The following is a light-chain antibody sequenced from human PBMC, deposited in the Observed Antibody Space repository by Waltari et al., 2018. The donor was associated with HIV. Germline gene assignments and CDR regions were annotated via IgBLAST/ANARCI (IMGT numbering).Light chain of an antibody. J-gene: IGKJ2*01. CDR3: QQYAKSPRT. CDR1: QTVTENY. CDR2: GAS. Sequence: EIVPTQSPDTLSLSPGENATLSCRASQTVTENYLAWYQQKPGQAPRLLIPGASSRATGIPDRFSGSGSGTDFTLTINSLVPGDYAIFYCQQYAKSPRTFGQGTKLE. V-gene: IGKV3-20*01.